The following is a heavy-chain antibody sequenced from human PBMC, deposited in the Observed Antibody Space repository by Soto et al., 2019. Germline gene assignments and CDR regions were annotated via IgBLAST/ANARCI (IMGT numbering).Heavy chain of an antibody. J-gene: IGHJ4*02. CDR1: GGSISSGGYY. Sequence: PSETLSLTCTVSGGSISSGGYYWSWIRQHPGKGLEWIGYIYYSGSTFHNPSLRSRVTISVDTSKNQFSLKLTSVTAADTAVYYCASLSRTYYYDSSGYYYFDYWGQGTLVTVSS. CDR2: IYYSGST. D-gene: IGHD3-22*01. V-gene: IGHV4-31*03. CDR3: ASLSRTYYYDSSGYYYFDY.